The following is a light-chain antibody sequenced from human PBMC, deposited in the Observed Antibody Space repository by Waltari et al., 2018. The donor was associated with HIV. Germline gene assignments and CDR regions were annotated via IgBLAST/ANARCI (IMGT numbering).Light chain of an antibody. CDR2: DNT. CDR3: QSYDSSLRGV. V-gene: IGLV1-40*01. CDR1: CSNIGAGYD. J-gene: IGLJ3*02. Sequence: QSVLTQPPSVSGAPGQRVTISCSGSCSNIGAGYDVHWYQQLPGSAPKLLIYDNTKRPSGVPDRFSGSKSGTSASLAITGLQAEDEADYYCQSYDSSLRGVFGGGTKLTVL.